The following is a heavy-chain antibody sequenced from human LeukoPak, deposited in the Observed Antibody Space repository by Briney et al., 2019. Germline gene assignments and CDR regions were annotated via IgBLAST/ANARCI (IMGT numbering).Heavy chain of an antibody. CDR2: INSSGGNT. CDR1: GYTFTSYY. CDR3: ARENTYGYSYGMDV. D-gene: IGHD3-22*01. J-gene: IGHJ6*02. Sequence: GASVKLSCKASGYTFTSYYMYWVRQAPGQGPEWLGIINSSGGNTSYAQNFQGRVTMTRATSARLVYMELRSLRSEDTAVYYCARENTYGYSYGMDVWGQGTTVTVSS. V-gene: IGHV1-46*01.